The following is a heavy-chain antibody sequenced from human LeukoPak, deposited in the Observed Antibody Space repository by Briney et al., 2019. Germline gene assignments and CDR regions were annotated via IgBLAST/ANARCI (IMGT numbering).Heavy chain of an antibody. Sequence: PGGSLRLSCATSVFTFSSYSMNWFRQAPGKGLVCVSSISRDSNYIYHADSVRGRFTTSRDNAKNSLYLQMDSLRAEDTAVYFCARESDRGCSSTSCPRDYWGQGILVTISS. CDR3: ARESDRGCSSTSCPRDY. D-gene: IGHD2-2*01. V-gene: IGHV3-21*01. CDR1: VFTFSSYS. J-gene: IGHJ4*02. CDR2: ISRDSNYI.